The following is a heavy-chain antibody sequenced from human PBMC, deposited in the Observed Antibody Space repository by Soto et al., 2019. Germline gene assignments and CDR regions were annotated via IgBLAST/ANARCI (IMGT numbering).Heavy chain of an antibody. Sequence: QVQLVQSGAEEKKPGASVKVSCKASGYTFTSYAMHWVRQAPGQRLEWMGWINAGNGNTKYSQKFQGRVTITRDTSASTADKELSSLRSEDTAVYYCARGVGPYYCDYWGQGTLVTVSS. CDR2: INAGNGNT. D-gene: IGHD2-15*01. CDR1: GYTFTSYA. CDR3: ARGVGPYYCDY. V-gene: IGHV1-3*05. J-gene: IGHJ4*02.